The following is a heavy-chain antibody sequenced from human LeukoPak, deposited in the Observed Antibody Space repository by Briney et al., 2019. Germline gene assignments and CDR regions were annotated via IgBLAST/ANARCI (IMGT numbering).Heavy chain of an antibody. CDR1: GFTFSSYA. Sequence: GGSLRLSCAASGFTFSSYAMSWVRQAPGKGLEWVSAISGSGGSTYYADSVKGRFTIPRDNSKNTLYLQMNSLRAEDTAVYYCAKDHHIVLMVYASNWFDPWGQGTLVTVSS. CDR2: ISGSGGST. J-gene: IGHJ5*02. V-gene: IGHV3-23*01. CDR3: AKDHHIVLMVYASNWFDP. D-gene: IGHD2-8*01.